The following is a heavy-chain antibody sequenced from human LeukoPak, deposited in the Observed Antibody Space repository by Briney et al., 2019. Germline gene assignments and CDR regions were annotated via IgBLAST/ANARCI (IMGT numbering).Heavy chain of an antibody. V-gene: IGHV1-18*01. CDR1: GYTFTSYG. CDR3: ARGNRRGYCTNGVCAKYYYGMDV. J-gene: IGHJ6*02. CDR2: ISAYNGNT. D-gene: IGHD2-8*01. Sequence: ASVKVSCKASGYTFTSYGISWVRQAPGQGLEWMGWISAYNGNTNYAQKLQGRVTMTTDTSTSIAYMELRSLRSDDTAVYYCARGNRRGYCTNGVCAKYYYGMDVWGQGTTVTVSS.